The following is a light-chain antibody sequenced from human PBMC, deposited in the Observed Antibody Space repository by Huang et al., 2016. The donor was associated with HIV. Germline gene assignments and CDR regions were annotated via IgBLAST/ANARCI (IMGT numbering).Light chain of an antibody. CDR3: QQSRTLPRT. J-gene: IGKJ4*01. Sequence: DIQLTQSPSSLSASVGDAITITCRASQNIVYSLSWFQQRPGQAPKALVYAASRLHAGVPSKFSATGCQTNFTLAISGLGPEDFATYYCQQSRTLPRTYGGGTKVDI. CDR1: QNIVYS. V-gene: IGKV1-39*01. CDR2: AAS.